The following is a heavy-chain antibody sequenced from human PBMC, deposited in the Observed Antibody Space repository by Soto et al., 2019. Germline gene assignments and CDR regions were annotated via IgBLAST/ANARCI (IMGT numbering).Heavy chain of an antibody. CDR2: ISGDGVTT. CDR1: GFPFSSYW. D-gene: IGHD3-3*01. Sequence: EVQLVESGGDLVQRGGSLRLSCAASGFPFSSYWMHWVRHTPGKGLDWVARISGDGVTTYYADSVTGRFTVSRDNAKNTLSLQISGLRAEDTAVYYCAREYYALWTGYYTDYWGQGTLVSLSS. CDR3: AREYYALWTGYYTDY. J-gene: IGHJ4*02. V-gene: IGHV3-74*01.